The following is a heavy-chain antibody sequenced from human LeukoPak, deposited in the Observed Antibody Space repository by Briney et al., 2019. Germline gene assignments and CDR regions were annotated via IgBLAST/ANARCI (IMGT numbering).Heavy chain of an antibody. CDR3: TRDRVSGQYYNDSFDT. CDR1: GFTFSSYA. V-gene: IGHV3-23*01. D-gene: IGHD3-10*01. CDR2: ISGSGGST. J-gene: IGHJ3*02. Sequence: GGSLRLSCAASGFTFSSYAMSWVRQAPGKGLEWVPAISGSGGSTYYADSVKGRFTISRDNSKNTLYLQMNSLRADDTAVYYCTRDRVSGQYYNDSFDTWGQGTMVTVSS.